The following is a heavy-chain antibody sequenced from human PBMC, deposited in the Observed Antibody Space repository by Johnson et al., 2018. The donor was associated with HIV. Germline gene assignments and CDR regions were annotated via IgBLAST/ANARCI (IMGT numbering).Heavy chain of an antibody. CDR3: AKDRGVYPAGWGDYSLNAFDI. J-gene: IGHJ3*02. V-gene: IGHV3-9*01. D-gene: IGHD2-15*01. CDR1: GFTFSSYA. CDR2: ITWNSGSI. Sequence: VQLVESGGGVVQPERSLRLSCAASGFTFSSYAMHWVRQAPGKALEWVSGITWNSGSIGYADSVKGRFTISRDNAKNSLYLQMNSLRPEDTALYYCAKDRGVYPAGWGDYSLNAFDIWGQGTMVTVSS.